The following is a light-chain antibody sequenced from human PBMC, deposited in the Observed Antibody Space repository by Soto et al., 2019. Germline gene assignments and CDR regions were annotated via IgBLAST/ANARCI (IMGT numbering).Light chain of an antibody. CDR2: DTS. CDR1: QGIGDT. J-gene: IGKJ5*01. Sequence: EIVMTQSPATLSVSPGEGATLSCRASQGIGDTLAWYQQKPGQTPRLLIYDTSISATGVPARFSGSRSGAEFTLTISSLQSEDFAVYYCQQRNTWPPITFGQGTRLEIK. V-gene: IGKV3-15*01. CDR3: QQRNTWPPIT.